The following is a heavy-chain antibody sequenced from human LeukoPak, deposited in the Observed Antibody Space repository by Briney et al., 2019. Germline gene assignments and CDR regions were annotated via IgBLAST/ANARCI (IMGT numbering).Heavy chain of an antibody. J-gene: IGHJ3*02. CDR3: ARDYYDSSGYSPVAFDI. CDR2: ISAYNGNT. D-gene: IGHD3-22*01. V-gene: IGHV1-18*01. Sequence: ASVKVSCKASGYTFTSYGISWVRQAPGQGLEWMGWISAYNGNTNYAQKLQGRVTMTTDTSTSTAYMELRSLRSDDTAVYYCARDYYDSSGYSPVAFDIWGQGTMVTVSS. CDR1: GYTFTSYG.